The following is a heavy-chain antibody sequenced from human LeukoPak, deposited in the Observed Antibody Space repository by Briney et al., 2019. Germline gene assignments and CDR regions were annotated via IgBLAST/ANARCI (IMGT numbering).Heavy chain of an antibody. Sequence: PSETLSLTCTVSGYSISSGYYWGWIRQPPGKGLEWIGSIYHSGSTYYNPSLKSRVTISVDTSKNQFSLKLSSVIAADTAVYYCARGNLCGAHPKRNWFDPWGQGTLVTVSS. D-gene: IGHD1-26*01. J-gene: IGHJ5*02. CDR2: IYHSGST. V-gene: IGHV4-38-2*02. CDR1: GYSISSGYY. CDR3: ARGNLCGAHPKRNWFDP.